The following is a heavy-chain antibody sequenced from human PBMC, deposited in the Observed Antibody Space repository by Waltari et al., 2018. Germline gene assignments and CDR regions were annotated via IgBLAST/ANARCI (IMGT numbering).Heavy chain of an antibody. Sequence: EVQLVESGGGLIQPGGSLRLSCAASGFTVSRNYMRWVRQAPGKGLEWVSVIYSGGSTYYADSVKGRFTISRDNSKNTLYLQMNSLRAEDTAVYYCARGEGGGDLSTPYWGQGTLVTVSS. J-gene: IGHJ4*02. CDR3: ARGEGGGDLSTPY. V-gene: IGHV3-53*01. CDR2: IYSGGST. D-gene: IGHD2-21*01. CDR1: GFTVSRNY.